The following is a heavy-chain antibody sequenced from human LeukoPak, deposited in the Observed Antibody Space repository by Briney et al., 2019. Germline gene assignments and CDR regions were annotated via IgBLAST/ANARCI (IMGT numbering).Heavy chain of an antibody. V-gene: IGHV3-23*01. CDR2: ISGSGGST. Sequence: GGSLRLSCAASGFTVSSNYMSWVRQAPGKGLEWVSAISGSGGSTYYADSVKGRFTISRDNSKNTLYLQMNSLRAEDTAVYYCARGPNSNWSGLDFWGQGTLLTVSS. CDR1: GFTVSSNY. J-gene: IGHJ4*02. D-gene: IGHD6-6*01. CDR3: ARGPNSNWSGLDF.